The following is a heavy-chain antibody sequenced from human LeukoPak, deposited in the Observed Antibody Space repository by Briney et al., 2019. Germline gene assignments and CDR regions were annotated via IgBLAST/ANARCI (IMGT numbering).Heavy chain of an antibody. CDR2: ISYDGSNK. CDR1: GFTFSSYA. V-gene: IGHV3-30-3*01. D-gene: IGHD6-6*01. CDR3: ARDPVEQLVSPYYYYYMDV. J-gene: IGHJ6*03. Sequence: RTGGSLRLSCAASGFTFSSYAMHWVRQAPGKGLEWVAVISYDGSNKYYADSVKGRFTISRDNSKNTLYLLMNSLRAEDTAVYYCARDPVEQLVSPYYYYYMDVWGKGTTVTVSS.